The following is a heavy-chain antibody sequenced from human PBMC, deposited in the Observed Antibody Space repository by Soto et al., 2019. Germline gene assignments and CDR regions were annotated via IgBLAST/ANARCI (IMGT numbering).Heavy chain of an antibody. CDR3: ARQYYDFWSGYYYGMDV. CDR1: GYSFTSYW. J-gene: IGHJ6*02. D-gene: IGHD3-3*01. CDR2: IYPGDSDT. Sequence: GEALKISCKGSGYSFTSYWIGWVRQMPGKGLEWMGIIYPGDSDTRYSPSFQGQVTISADKSISTAYLQWSSLKASDTAMYYCARQYYDFWSGYYYGMDVWGQGTTVTVSS. V-gene: IGHV5-51*01.